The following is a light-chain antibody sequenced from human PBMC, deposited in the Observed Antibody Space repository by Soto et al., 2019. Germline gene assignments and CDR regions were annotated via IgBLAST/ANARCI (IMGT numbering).Light chain of an antibody. J-gene: IGKJ1*01. CDR2: GAS. CDR1: PSVSSN. CDR3: QQCNNWWT. V-gene: IGKV3-15*01. Sequence: EIVMTQTPATPSAYTGERASLPCRASPSVSSNLSWYQQKPGHAPRLLIYGASTRATGIPARFSGSGSGTEFTLSISSVQYEDVEDYYCQQCNNWWTFGTGTKV.